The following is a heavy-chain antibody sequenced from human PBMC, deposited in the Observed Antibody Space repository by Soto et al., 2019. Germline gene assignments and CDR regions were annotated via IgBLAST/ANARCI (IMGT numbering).Heavy chain of an antibody. CDR2: INHSGST. Sequence: SETLSLTCAVYGGSFSGYYWSWIRQPPGKGLEWIGEINHSGSTNYNPSLQSRVTISVDTSKNQFSLKLSSVTAADTAGYYCAREGYYWGQGTLVTVSA. J-gene: IGHJ4*02. V-gene: IGHV4-34*01. CDR3: AREGYY. CDR1: GGSFSGYY.